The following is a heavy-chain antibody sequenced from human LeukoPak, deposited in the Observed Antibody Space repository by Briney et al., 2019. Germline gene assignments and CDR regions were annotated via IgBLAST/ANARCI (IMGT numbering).Heavy chain of an antibody. CDR3: ARELPREVTLDS. V-gene: IGHV3-74*01. D-gene: IGHD2-21*02. CDR1: GFTFIGYE. CDR2: ISPDGSRT. J-gene: IGHJ5*01. Sequence: GGSLRLSCTASGFTFIGYEMHWVRQAPGKGLVWVSRISPDGSRTSYADSVNGRFTISRDNAKNTLSLHMNSLRADDTGVYYCARELPREVTLDSWGQGTLVTVSS.